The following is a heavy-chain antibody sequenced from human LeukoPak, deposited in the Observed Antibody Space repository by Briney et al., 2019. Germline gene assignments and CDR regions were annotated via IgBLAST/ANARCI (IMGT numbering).Heavy chain of an antibody. J-gene: IGHJ4*02. CDR1: GFTFSSYW. CDR2: INSDGSST. D-gene: IGHD2-2*01. V-gene: IGHV3-74*01. Sequence: GGSLRLSCAASGFTFSSYWMHWVRQAPGKGLVWVSRINSDGSSTSYADSVKGRFTISRDNAKNSLYLQMNSLRAEDTAVYYCARDRQYCSSTSCYSLWGQGTLVTVSS. CDR3: ARDRQYCSSTSCYSL.